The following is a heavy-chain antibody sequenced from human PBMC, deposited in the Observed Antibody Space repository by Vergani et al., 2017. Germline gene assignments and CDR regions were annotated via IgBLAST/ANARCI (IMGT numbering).Heavy chain of an antibody. CDR2: ISAHNGNT. V-gene: IGHV1-18*01. D-gene: IGHD5-18*01. CDR3: ARDQGGYSYGSNDY. Sequence: QVQLVQSGAEVKKPGASVKVSCKSSVYTFTNYGVSWVRQAPGQGLEWMGWISAHNGNTKYAQKFQGRVTMTTDTSTSTAHMELSSLRSEDTAVYYCARDQGGYSYGSNDYWGQGTLVTVSS. J-gene: IGHJ4*02. CDR1: VYTFTNYG.